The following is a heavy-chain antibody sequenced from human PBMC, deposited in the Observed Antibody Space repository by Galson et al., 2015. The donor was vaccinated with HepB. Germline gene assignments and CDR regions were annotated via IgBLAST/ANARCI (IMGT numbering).Heavy chain of an antibody. V-gene: IGHV3-74*01. CDR1: GFTFTGNW. D-gene: IGHD3-16*01. CDR2: ISPDGNNV. Sequence: SLRLSCADSGFTFTGNWMHWVRQAPGKGPVWVSYISPDGNNVNYADSVKGRLTISRDNAKSTLYLQMHSLRVEDTAVYYCVRYRGNAFDIWGQGTMVTVSS. CDR3: VRYRGNAFDI. J-gene: IGHJ3*02.